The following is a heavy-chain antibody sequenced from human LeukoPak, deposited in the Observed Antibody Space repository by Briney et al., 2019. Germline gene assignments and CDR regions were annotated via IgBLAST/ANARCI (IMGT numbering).Heavy chain of an antibody. CDR3: ARDQRGYSYGSDYYYYYMDV. CDR2: IYYSGST. J-gene: IGHJ6*03. CDR1: GGSISSYY. Sequence: PSETLSLTCTVSGGSISSYYWSWIRQPPGKGLEWIGYIYYSGSTNYNPSLKSRVTISVDTSKNQFSLKLSSVTAADTAVYYCARDQRGYSYGSDYYYYYMDVWGKGTTVTIFS. D-gene: IGHD5-18*01. V-gene: IGHV4-59*01.